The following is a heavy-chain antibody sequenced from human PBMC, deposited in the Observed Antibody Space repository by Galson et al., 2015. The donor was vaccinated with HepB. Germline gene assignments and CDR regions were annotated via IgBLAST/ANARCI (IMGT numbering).Heavy chain of an antibody. CDR3: ARGALVVVVGATQNNWFDP. CDR2: INPYSRYT. Sequence: SVKVSCKASGYTFSDYSITWVRQAPDQGLEWMGWINPYSRYTHYAQRVQGRVIMTTDTSTSTAYMELRSLRSDDTAVYYCARGALVVVVGATQNNWFDPWGQGTLVTVSS. D-gene: IGHD2-15*01. CDR1: GYTFSDYS. V-gene: IGHV1-18*01. J-gene: IGHJ5*02.